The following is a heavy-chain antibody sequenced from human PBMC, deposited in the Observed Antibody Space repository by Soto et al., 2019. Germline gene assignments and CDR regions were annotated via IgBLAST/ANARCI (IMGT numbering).Heavy chain of an antibody. CDR1: GFPFSTYW. CDR2: INPDGNVG. Sequence: EVQLLGSGGGLVQPGGSLRLSCVGSGFPFSTYWMNWVRQAPGKGLEWVANINPDGNVGTYVDSVRGRFTTSRDNAKNSLYLQMNSLRADDTAEDFCAGWGGHDYNYWGQGIMVTVSS. D-gene: IGHD4-4*01. CDR3: AGWGGHDYNY. V-gene: IGHV3-7*03. J-gene: IGHJ4*02.